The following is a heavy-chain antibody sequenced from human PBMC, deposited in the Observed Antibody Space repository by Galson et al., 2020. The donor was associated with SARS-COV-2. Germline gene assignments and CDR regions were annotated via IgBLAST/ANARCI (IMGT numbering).Heavy chain of an antibody. D-gene: IGHD5-12*01. J-gene: IGHJ3*02. CDR2: IYYSGST. CDR3: ARWRAGAFDI. Sequence: SETLSFTCTVSGGSISSYYWGWIRQPPGKGLEWIGYIYYSGSTNYNPSLKSRVTISVDTSRNQFSLKLSSVTAADTAVYYCARWRAGAFDIWGQGTMVTVSS. V-gene: IGHV4-59*01. CDR1: GGSISSYY.